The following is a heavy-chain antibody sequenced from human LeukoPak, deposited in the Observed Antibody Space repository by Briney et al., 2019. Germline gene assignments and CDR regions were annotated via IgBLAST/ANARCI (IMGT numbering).Heavy chain of an antibody. Sequence: SQTLSLTFDISGDSVSSNSAAWSWIRQSPSRGLEWLGRTYYRSKWYNDYAVSLKSRMTINADTSKNQFSLQLNSVTPEDTAVYYCAKGRWALFDCWGQGTLVIVSS. D-gene: IGHD3-10*01. J-gene: IGHJ4*02. CDR2: TYYRSKWYN. CDR3: AKGRWALFDC. CDR1: GDSVSSNSAA. V-gene: IGHV6-1*01.